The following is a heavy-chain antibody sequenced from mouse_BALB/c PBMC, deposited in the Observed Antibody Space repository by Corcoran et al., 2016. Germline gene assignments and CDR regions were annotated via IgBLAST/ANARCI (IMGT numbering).Heavy chain of an antibody. Sequence: QVTLKESGPGILQPSQTLSLTCSFSGFSLSTSGMGVSWIRQPSGKGLEWLAHIYWDDDKRYNPSLKRRLTISKDTSSNQVFLKITSVDTADTATDDCARRDYFDYWGQGTTLTVSS. CDR1: GFSLSTSGMG. CDR2: IYWDDDK. CDR3: ARRDYFDY. V-gene: IGHV8-12*01. J-gene: IGHJ2*01.